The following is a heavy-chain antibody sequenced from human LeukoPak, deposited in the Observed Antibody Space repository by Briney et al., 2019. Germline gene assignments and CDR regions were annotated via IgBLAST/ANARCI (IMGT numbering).Heavy chain of an antibody. CDR3: ASVNYYGSGKNNWFDP. CDR1: GFTFSDYY. D-gene: IGHD3-10*01. CDR2: LSSSGSTI. J-gene: IGHJ5*02. Sequence: PGGSLRLSCAASGFTFSDYYMSWIRQAPGKGLEWVSYLSSSGSTIYYADSVKGRFTISRDNAKNSLYLQMNSLRAEDTAVYYCASVNYYGSGKNNWFDPWGQGTLVTVSS. V-gene: IGHV3-11*01.